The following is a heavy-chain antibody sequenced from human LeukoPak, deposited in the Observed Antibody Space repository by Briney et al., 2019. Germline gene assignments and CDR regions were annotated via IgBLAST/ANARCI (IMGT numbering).Heavy chain of an antibody. CDR2: ISSTSIYI. J-gene: IGHJ4*02. V-gene: IGHV3-21*01. CDR3: ARDPYYGSTDKTYYFDY. CDR1: GFTFSSYS. D-gene: IGHD3-10*01. Sequence: GGSLRLSCAASGFTFSSYSMNWVRQAPGKGLEWVSSISSTSIYIYYADSLKGRFTISRDNAKNSLYLQMNSLRAEDTAVHYCARDPYYGSTDKTYYFDYWGQGTLVTVSS.